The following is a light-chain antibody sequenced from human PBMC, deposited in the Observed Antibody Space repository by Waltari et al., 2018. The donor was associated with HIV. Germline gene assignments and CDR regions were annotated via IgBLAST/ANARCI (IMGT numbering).Light chain of an antibody. CDR1: SSNIGGNT. J-gene: IGLJ3*02. Sequence: QSVLTQPPSASGTPGQRVTISCSGSSSNIGGNTVSWYQQLPGTAPKLLIYSNNQRPSGVPDRFSGSRSGTSASLAISGLQSEDETDYYCATLDDSLNGWVFGGGTKLTVL. V-gene: IGLV1-44*01. CDR2: SNN. CDR3: ATLDDSLNGWV.